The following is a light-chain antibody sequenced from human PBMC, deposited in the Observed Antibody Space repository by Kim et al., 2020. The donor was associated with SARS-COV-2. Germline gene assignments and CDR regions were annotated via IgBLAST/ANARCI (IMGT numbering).Light chain of an antibody. Sequence: DIQMTQSPSSVSASVGDRVTITCRASQGVKSWLAWYQQKPGKAPQLLIYGASSLQSGVPSRFSGSGFGTEFTLTISSLQPEDFATYYCQLGESFPFTFGGGTKVDIK. J-gene: IGKJ4*01. CDR3: QLGESFPFT. CDR1: QGVKSW. V-gene: IGKV1-12*01. CDR2: GAS.